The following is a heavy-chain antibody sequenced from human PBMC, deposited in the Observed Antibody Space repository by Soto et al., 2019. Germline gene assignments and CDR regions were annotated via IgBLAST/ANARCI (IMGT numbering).Heavy chain of an antibody. CDR1: GGSISSFY. Sequence: QVQLRESGPGLVKPSETLSLTCTVSGGSISSFYWSWIRQSPGGGLEWIGYIYYTGSTHLNPSLKSRVTISVDTSKNQFSLRLSSVTAADTAVYFCARGFRSGWYGDYFDSWGQGTLVTVSS. J-gene: IGHJ4*02. D-gene: IGHD6-19*01. CDR3: ARGFRSGWYGDYFDS. CDR2: IYYTGST. V-gene: IGHV4-59*01.